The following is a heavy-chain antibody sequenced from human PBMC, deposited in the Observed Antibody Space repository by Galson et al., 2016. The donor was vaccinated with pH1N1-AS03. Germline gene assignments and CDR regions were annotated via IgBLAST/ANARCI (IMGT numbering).Heavy chain of an antibody. CDR1: GLTFDAYA. CDR2: IDWNSDTV. J-gene: IGHJ4*02. CDR3: KAAVGDDDY. Sequence: SLRLSCAGSGLTFDAYAMHWVRQAPGKGLEWVSGIDWNSDTVDYTDSVKGRFTIFRDDSKGTLYLQMNRLKTEDTAVYYCKAAVGDDDYWGQGTQVTVSA. V-gene: IGHV3-9*01. D-gene: IGHD6-13*01.